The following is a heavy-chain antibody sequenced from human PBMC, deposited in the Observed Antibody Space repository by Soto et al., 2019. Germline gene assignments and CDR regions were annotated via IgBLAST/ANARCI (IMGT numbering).Heavy chain of an antibody. Sequence: EVQLVESGGGLVQPRGSLRLSCAASGFSFSTYWMNWVRQAPGKGLEWVAIIKKDGSEKLYVDSVKGRFTISRDNARNSLYLEMNRLRAEDSAVYYCVAGSGWLPDLWGQGTLVTVSS. CDR2: IKKDGSEK. D-gene: IGHD6-19*01. CDR3: VAGSGWLPDL. CDR1: GFSFSTYW. J-gene: IGHJ4*02. V-gene: IGHV3-7*01.